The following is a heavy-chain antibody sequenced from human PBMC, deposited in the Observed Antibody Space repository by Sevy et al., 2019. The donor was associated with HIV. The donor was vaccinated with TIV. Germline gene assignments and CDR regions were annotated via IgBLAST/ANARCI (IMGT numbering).Heavy chain of an antibody. J-gene: IGHJ4*02. Sequence: GGSLRLSCSASGFTFSSYWMSWVRQTPGKGLEWVANINQDGSEKQYVDSMKGRFTISRDNGKNSLYLQMNSLRVEDTALYYCAKVGGSISGEYWGQGTLVTVSS. V-gene: IGHV3-7*03. CDR3: AKVGGSISGEY. CDR2: INQDGSEK. CDR1: GFTFSSYW. D-gene: IGHD2-15*01.